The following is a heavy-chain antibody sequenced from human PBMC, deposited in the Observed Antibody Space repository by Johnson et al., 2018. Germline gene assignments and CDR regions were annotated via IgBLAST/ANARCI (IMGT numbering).Heavy chain of an antibody. CDR2: ISYDGSNK. J-gene: IGHJ3*02. CDR3: EGAFDI. CDR1: GFTFRSYG. Sequence: QVQLVESGGGVVQPGRSLRLSCAASGFTFRSYGMHWVRQAPGQGLEWVAVISYDGSNKYYADSVKGRFTISRDKSTNTLYLQMNSLRAEDTAVYYCEGAFDIWGQGTMVTVSS. V-gene: IGHV3-30*03.